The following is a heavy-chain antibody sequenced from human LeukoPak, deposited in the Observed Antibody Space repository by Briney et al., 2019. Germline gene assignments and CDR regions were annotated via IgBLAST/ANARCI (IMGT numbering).Heavy chain of an antibody. CDR3: ARVRGSAFDM. CDR2: IGTPGET. V-gene: IGHV3-13*01. J-gene: IGHJ3*02. Sequence: GGSLRLSCAASGFSLGSYDMHWVRQAPGKGLEWVSSIGTPGETYYVGSVKGRFTISRENAKNSLYLQMNNLRAGDTAVYYCARVRGSAFDMWGQGTMVTVSS. CDR1: GFSLGSYD. D-gene: IGHD3-10*01.